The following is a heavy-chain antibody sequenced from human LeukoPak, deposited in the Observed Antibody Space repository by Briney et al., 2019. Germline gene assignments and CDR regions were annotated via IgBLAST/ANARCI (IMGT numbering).Heavy chain of an antibody. D-gene: IGHD1-14*01. Sequence: SETLSLTCTVSGGSFSRYFWTWIRQTPGKGLEWIGYVWYSGTTKYNPSLKSRVTISVDTSKNQFSLKLNYVTAADTAVYYCAKGGPEASAGLTWFDPWGQGTRVTVSS. CDR1: GGSFSRYF. CDR2: VWYSGTT. CDR3: AKGGPEASAGLTWFDP. J-gene: IGHJ5*02. V-gene: IGHV4-59*01.